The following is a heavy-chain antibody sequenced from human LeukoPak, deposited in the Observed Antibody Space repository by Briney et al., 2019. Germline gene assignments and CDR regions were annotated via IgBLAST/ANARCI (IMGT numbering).Heavy chain of an antibody. J-gene: IGHJ4*02. D-gene: IGHD3-9*01. V-gene: IGHV4-59*01. Sequence: PSETLSLTCTVSGDSISNYFWSWIRQPPGKGLEWIGYIYYSGTTNYNPSLKSRVTISIDTSKNQFSLKLSSVTPADTAVYYCARADYDILTGDYPPSPGGFDDGGQGTLVTVSS. CDR3: ARADYDILTGDYPPSPGGFDD. CDR2: IYYSGTT. CDR1: GDSISNYF.